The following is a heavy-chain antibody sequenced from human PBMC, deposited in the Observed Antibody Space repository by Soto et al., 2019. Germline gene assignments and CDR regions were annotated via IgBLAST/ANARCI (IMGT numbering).Heavy chain of an antibody. D-gene: IGHD1-1*01. CDR1: GYAFTTYG. V-gene: IGHV1-18*01. CDR2: ISAHNGNT. CDR3: ARGRYGDY. Sequence: QVHLVQSGAEVKKPGASVKVSCKGSGYAFTTYGITWVRQDPGQGLEWMGWISAHNGNTNYAQKLQGRVNETRDPSTRTAYMELRSLRSDDTAVYYCARGRYGDYWGQGALVTVSS. J-gene: IGHJ4*02.